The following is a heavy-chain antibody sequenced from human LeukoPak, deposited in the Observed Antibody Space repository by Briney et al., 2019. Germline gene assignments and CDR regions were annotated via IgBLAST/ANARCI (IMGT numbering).Heavy chain of an antibody. J-gene: IGHJ4*02. D-gene: IGHD1-26*01. Sequence: SQTLSLTCAVSGDSVSANSRSWNWIRQSPSGGLEWLGRTYHWSQWSNDYAGSVRSRITINPDTSTNAFSLQLHSVTPEDTAVYYCARDSNSQDEWGPYDSWGPEILVTVSS. CDR3: ARDSNSQDEWGPYDS. V-gene: IGHV6-1*01. CDR2: TYHWSQWSN. CDR1: GDSVSANSRS.